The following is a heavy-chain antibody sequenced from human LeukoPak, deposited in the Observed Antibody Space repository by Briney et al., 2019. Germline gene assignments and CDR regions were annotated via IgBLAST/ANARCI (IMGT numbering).Heavy chain of an antibody. D-gene: IGHD3-10*01. CDR3: VRGGYYYGSGSYCIFDY. CDR2: INSDGSSR. Sequence: GGSLRLSCAASGFTFSSYWMHWVRQAPGKGLVWVSRINSDGSSRIYADSVKGRFTISRDNAKNTLYLQMNSLRAEDTAVYYCVRGGYYYGSGSYCIFDYWGQGILVTVSS. CDR1: GFTFSSYW. J-gene: IGHJ5*01. V-gene: IGHV3-74*01.